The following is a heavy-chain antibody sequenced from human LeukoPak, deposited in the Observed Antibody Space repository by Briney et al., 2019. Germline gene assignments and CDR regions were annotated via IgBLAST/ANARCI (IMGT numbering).Heavy chain of an antibody. J-gene: IGHJ6*02. Sequence: SETLSLTCAVSGASFSGFYWTWIRQAPGKGLEWIGSIYNSGSIEYNPSLKSRATISVDTSKHQFSLRLSSVTAADTAVYYCARDWWLGSPILQGYFYGLDVWGHGTTVTVSS. CDR2: IYNSGSI. D-gene: IGHD2-15*01. CDR3: ARDWWLGSPILQGYFYGLDV. V-gene: IGHV4-59*01. CDR1: GASFSGFY.